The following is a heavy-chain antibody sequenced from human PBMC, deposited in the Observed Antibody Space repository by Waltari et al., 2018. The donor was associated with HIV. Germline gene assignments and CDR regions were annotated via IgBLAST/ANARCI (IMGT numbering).Heavy chain of an antibody. CDR2: IHSTGST. D-gene: IGHD2-15*01. J-gene: IGHJ4*02. V-gene: IGHV4-59*01. CDR1: GGSITSYL. CDR3: ARGIFGGNPGY. Sequence: QLQLRESGPGHVKPLETLALNCSVSGGSITSYLWSWYRQPPGKGLEWIGYIHSTGSTNYNPSLKSRVTISVDTSKTVFSLQLNSVTAADTAIYYCARGIFGGNPGYWGRGTLITVS.